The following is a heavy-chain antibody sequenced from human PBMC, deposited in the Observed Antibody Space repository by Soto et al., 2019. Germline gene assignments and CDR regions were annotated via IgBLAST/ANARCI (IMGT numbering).Heavy chain of an antibody. J-gene: IGHJ3*02. Sequence: QVHLQESGPGLVTPSETLSLTCRVSGGSVGTGAYYWSWIRQPPGKGLGWIGYTLYSGSPNYNPSLQSLQSRVTISVDTSRNQFSLRLTSVTAADTALYYCARHDYYHRTFDIWGQGTLVTVSS. CDR3: ARHDYYHRTFDI. CDR1: GGSVGTGAYY. CDR2: TLYSGSP. V-gene: IGHV4-61*08. D-gene: IGHD3-9*01.